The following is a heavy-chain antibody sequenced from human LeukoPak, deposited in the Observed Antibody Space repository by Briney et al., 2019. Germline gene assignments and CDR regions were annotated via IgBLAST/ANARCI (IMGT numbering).Heavy chain of an antibody. Sequence: GESLKISCEGSGYCFTSYWIAWVRQMPGKGLEWMGIIYPGDSDTRYSPSFQGQVTISADKSISTAYLQWRSLKASDTAMYYCARQWYEDTAMVDYWGQGTLVTVSS. CDR1: GYCFTSYW. CDR2: IYPGDSDT. CDR3: ARQWYEDTAMVDY. D-gene: IGHD5-18*01. V-gene: IGHV5-51*01. J-gene: IGHJ4*02.